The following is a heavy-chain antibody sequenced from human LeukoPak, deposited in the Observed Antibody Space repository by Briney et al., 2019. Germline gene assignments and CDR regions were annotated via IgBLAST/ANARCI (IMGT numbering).Heavy chain of an antibody. CDR2: MNPNSGNT. CDR1: GYTFTSYD. D-gene: IGHD3-22*01. J-gene: IGHJ4*02. CDR3: ARGGLYYYDSSGYYFIQGTYFDY. Sequence: GASVKVSCKASGYTFTSYDINWVRQATGQGLEWMGWMNPNSGNTGYAQKFQGRVTMTRNTSISTAYMELSSLRSDDTAVYYCARGGLYYYDSSGYYFIQGTYFDYWGQGTLVTVSS. V-gene: IGHV1-8*01.